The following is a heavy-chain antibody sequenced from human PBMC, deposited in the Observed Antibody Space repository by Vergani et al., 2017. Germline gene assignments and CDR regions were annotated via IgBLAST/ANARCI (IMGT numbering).Heavy chain of an antibody. CDR2: ISSSSSYT. J-gene: IGHJ4*02. CDR1: GFTFRSFS. V-gene: IGHV3-21*01. D-gene: IGHD6-13*01. CDR3: AAESQLFPGIAAAGTGY. Sequence: EVQLVESGGGLVKPGGSLRPPCAALGFTFRSFSMNWVRQAPGKGLDGVASISSSSSYTYYADSVKGRYTISRDNAKNSRYLQMNSLRAEDTAVYYCAAESQLFPGIAAAGTGYWGQGTLVTVSS.